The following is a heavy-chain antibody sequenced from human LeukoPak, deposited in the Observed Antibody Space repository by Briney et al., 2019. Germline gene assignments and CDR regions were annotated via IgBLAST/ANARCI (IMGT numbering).Heavy chain of an antibody. D-gene: IGHD5-12*01. V-gene: IGHV3-23*01. Sequence: GGSLRLSCAVSGFSFSNYGMSWVRQAPGKGLEWVSTIRGSGRNTYYADAVMGRFTISRDNSKNTLYLQMNSLRAGDTAVYSCARHVDGNCFDFWGQGTLVTVSS. CDR2: IRGSGRNT. CDR1: GFSFSNYG. J-gene: IGHJ4*02. CDR3: ARHVDGNCFDF.